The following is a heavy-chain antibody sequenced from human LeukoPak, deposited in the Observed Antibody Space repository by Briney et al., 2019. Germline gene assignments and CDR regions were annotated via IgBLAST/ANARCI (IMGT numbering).Heavy chain of an antibody. D-gene: IGHD3-9*01. CDR2: ISYDGSNK. Sequence: GRSLRLSCAASGFTFSSYAMHWVRQAPGKGLEWVAVISYDGSNKYYADSVKGRFTISRDNSKNTLYLQMNSLRAEDTAVYYCARDQAPYDILTGGYSYWGQGTLVTVSS. CDR3: ARDQAPYDILTGGYSY. CDR1: GFTFSSYA. V-gene: IGHV3-30-3*01. J-gene: IGHJ4*02.